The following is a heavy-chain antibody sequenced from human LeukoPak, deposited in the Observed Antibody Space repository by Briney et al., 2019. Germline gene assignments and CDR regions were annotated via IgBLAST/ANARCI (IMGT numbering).Heavy chain of an antibody. CDR3: AKDYVHDSSGYRPLDY. V-gene: IGHV3-23*01. J-gene: IGHJ4*02. CDR2: ISGSGGST. D-gene: IGHD3-22*01. CDR1: GFTFSSYG. Sequence: PGGSLRLSCAASGFTFSSYGMSWVRQAPGKGLEWVSAISGSGGSTYYADSVKGRFTISRDNSKNTLYLQMNSLRAEDTAVYYCAKDYVHDSSGYRPLDYWGQGTLVTVSS.